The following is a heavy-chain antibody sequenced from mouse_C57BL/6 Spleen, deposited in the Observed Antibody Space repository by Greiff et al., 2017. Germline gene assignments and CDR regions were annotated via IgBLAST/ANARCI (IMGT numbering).Heavy chain of an antibody. D-gene: IGHD2-3*01. V-gene: IGHV5-17*01. CDR2: ISSGSSTI. CDR1: GFTFSDYG. CDR3: ARRRNDGYYFDY. Sequence: DVKLVESGGGLVKPGGSLKLSCAASGFTFSDYGMHWVRQAPEKGLEWVAYISSGSSTIYYADTVKGRFTISRDNAKNTLFLQMTSLRSEDTAMYYCARRRNDGYYFDYWGQGTTLTVSS. J-gene: IGHJ2*01.